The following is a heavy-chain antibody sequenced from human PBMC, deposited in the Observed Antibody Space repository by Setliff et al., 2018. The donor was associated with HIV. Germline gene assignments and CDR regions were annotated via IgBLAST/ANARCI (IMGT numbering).Heavy chain of an antibody. CDR2: INHGGSA. CDR1: NGSFSAYY. J-gene: IGHJ2*01. D-gene: IGHD1-20*01. V-gene: IGHV4-34*01. CDR3: ARVRFNFDNVRCFDL. Sequence: PSETLSLTCAVYNGSFSAYYWAWIRQPPGKGLEWIGEINHGGSATYNPSLKSRVTMSLDTSRNEVSLRLNSVTAADTATYFCARVRFNFDNVRCFDLWGPGTLVTVSS.